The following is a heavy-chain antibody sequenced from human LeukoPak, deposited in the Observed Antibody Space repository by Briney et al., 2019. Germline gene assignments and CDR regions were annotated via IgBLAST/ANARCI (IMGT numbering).Heavy chain of an antibody. CDR3: ARDSYSSSWPYDY. CDR1: GGTFSSYA. V-gene: IGHV1-69*05. D-gene: IGHD6-13*01. CDR2: IIPIFGTA. J-gene: IGHJ4*02. Sequence: EASVKDSCKASGGTFSSYAISWVRQAPGQGLEWMGGIIPIFGTANYAQKLQGRVTMTTDTSTSTAYMELRSLRSDDTAVYYCARDSYSSSWPYDYWGQGTLVTVSS.